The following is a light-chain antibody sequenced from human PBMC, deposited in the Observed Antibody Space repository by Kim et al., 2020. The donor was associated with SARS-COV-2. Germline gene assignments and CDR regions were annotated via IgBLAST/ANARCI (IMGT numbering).Light chain of an antibody. CDR2: RNN. CDR3: AAWDDSLSGQV. Sequence: GQRVNISCYGSSSNIGSNYVYWYQQLPGTAPKLLIYRNNQRPSGVPDRFSGSKSGTSASLAISGLRSEDEADYYCAAWDDSLSGQVFGGGTQLTVL. J-gene: IGLJ3*02. CDR1: SSNIGSNY. V-gene: IGLV1-47*01.